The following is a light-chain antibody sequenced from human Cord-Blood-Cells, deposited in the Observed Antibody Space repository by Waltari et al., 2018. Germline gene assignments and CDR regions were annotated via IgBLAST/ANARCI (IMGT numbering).Light chain of an antibody. CDR2: EGS. J-gene: IGLJ2*01. Sequence: QSALTQPASVSGSPGKSITISCTGTSSDAGSYNLVSWYQQHPGKAPKLMIYEGSKRPSGVSNRFSGSKSGNTASLTISGLQAEDEADYYCCSYAGSSTLVVFGGGTKLTVL. CDR1: SSDAGSYNL. CDR3: CSYAGSSTLVV. V-gene: IGLV2-23*01.